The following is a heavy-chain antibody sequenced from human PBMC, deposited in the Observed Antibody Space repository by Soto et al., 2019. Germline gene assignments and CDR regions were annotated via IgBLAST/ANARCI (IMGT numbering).Heavy chain of an antibody. V-gene: IGHV6-1*01. D-gene: IGHD6-13*01. CDR2: TYYRSKWYN. CDR3: ARVDYDRSWSKFDY. Sequence: SQTLSLTCAISGDSVSSSSAAWNWIRQSPSRGLEWLGRTYYRSKWYNDYAVSVKSRITINPDTSKNQFSLQLNSVTPEGTAVYYCARVDYDRSWSKFDYWGQGTLVTVSS. J-gene: IGHJ4*02. CDR1: GDSVSSSSAA.